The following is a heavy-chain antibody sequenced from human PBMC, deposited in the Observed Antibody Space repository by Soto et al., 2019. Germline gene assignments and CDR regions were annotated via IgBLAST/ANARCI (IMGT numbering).Heavy chain of an antibody. CDR2: ISHDGKNK. D-gene: IGHD3-3*01. Sequence: QVQLVESGGGVVQPGTSLRLSCLVSGFSFTDYGLHWVRQAPGKGLEWVAVISHDGKNKKYVDSVKGRFTISRDESKXXXXXXXXXXXXXXXXXXXXXXXXXXXXXXXRFYFDSWGQGAQVTVSS. CDR1: GFSFTDYG. J-gene: IGHJ4*02. V-gene: IGHV3-30*03. CDR3: XXXXXXXXXXXRFYFDS.